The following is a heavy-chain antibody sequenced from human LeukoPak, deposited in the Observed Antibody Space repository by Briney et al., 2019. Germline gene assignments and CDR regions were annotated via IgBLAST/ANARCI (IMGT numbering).Heavy chain of an antibody. CDR2: INPSGGGT. CDR1: GYTFTSYY. J-gene: IGHJ4*02. CDR3: ARESLGYCSGGSCYYPAH. V-gene: IGHV1-46*04. Sequence: ASVKVSCKASGYTFTSYYMHWMRQAPGQGLEWMGIINPSGGGTSYSQKLQGRVTMTRDTSTSTVYMELSSLRSEDTAVYYCARESLGYCSGGSCYYPAHWGQGTLVTVSS. D-gene: IGHD2-15*01.